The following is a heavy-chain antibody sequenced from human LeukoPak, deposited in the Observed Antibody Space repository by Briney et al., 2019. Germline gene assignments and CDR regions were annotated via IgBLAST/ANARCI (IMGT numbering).Heavy chain of an antibody. J-gene: IGHJ5*02. Sequence: SETLSLTCTVSGGSISRGGYYWSWIRQHPGKGLEWIGYIYYSGSTYYNPSLKSRVTISVDTSKNQFSLKLSSVTAADTAVYYCARDLRPSIVGARTTGYWFDPWGQGTLVTVSS. D-gene: IGHD1-26*01. CDR3: ARDLRPSIVGARTTGYWFDP. V-gene: IGHV4-31*03. CDR2: IYYSGST. CDR1: GGSISRGGYY.